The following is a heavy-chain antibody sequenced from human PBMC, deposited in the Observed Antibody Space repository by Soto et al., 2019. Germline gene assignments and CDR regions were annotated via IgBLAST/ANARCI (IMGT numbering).Heavy chain of an antibody. Sequence: QVQLQESGPGLVKPSQTLSLTCTVSGGSISSGDYYWSWIRQPPGKGLEWIGYIYYSGSTYYNPSLKSQVTISVYTSKDQFSLKLSAITAADSAVYYCARGSYYYDSSGYYHDWGHGTLVTVSS. J-gene: IGHJ4*01. D-gene: IGHD3-22*01. CDR1: GGSISSGDYY. CDR2: IYYSGST. CDR3: ARGSYYYDSSGYYHD. V-gene: IGHV4-30-4*01.